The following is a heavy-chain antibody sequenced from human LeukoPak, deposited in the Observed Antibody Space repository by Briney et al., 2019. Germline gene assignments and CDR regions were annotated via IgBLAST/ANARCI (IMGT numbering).Heavy chain of an antibody. CDR3: ARARRHQKHYYDSSGLDP. V-gene: IGHV3-30-3*01. CDR1: GFTFSSSA. J-gene: IGHJ5*02. D-gene: IGHD3-22*01. CDR2: ISYDGSNK. Sequence: AGGSLRLSCAASGFTFSSSAMHWARQAPDKGLEWVAVISYDGSNKYYADSVKGRFTISRDNSKNTLYLQMNSLRADDTAVYYCARARRHQKHYYDSSGLDPWGQGTLVTVSS.